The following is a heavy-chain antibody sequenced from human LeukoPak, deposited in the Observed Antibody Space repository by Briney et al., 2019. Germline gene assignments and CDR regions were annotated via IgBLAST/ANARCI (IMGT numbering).Heavy chain of an antibody. CDR1: GGSISSSSYY. V-gene: IGHV4-39*07. CDR3: ARVTAGIAVAGPIDY. D-gene: IGHD6-19*01. J-gene: IGHJ4*02. CDR2: IYYSGST. Sequence: SETLSLTCTVSGGSISSSSYYWGWIRQPPGKGLEWIGSIYYSGSTYYNPSLKSRVTISVDTSKNQFSLKLSSVTAADTAVYYCARVTAGIAVAGPIDYWGQGTLVTVSS.